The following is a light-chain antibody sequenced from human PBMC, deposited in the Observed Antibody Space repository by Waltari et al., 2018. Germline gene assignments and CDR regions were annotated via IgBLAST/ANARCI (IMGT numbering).Light chain of an antibody. CDR3: AAWDDSLNGVV. CDR2: RND. V-gene: IGLV1-44*01. J-gene: IGLJ2*01. CDR1: TSNLGNHS. Sequence: QSILAQSPSASGAPGQSVTLSCSGDTSNLGNHSVSWYQQLPGMAPKVLIYRNDQRTSGVPDRFSASKSDASASASLTISGLQPGDEGDYFCAAWDDSLNGVVFGGGTKLTVL.